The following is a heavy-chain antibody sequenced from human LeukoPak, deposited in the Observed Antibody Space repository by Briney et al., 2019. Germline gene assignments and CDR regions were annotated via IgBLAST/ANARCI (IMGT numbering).Heavy chain of an antibody. CDR1: GYTLTELS. CDR2: FDPEDGET. V-gene: IGHV1-24*01. Sequence: GASVKVSCKVSGYTLTELSMHWVRQAPGKGLEWMGGFDPEDGETIYAQKFQGRVTMTEDTSTDTAYMELSSLRSEDTAVYHCATRTVTTPYYYYYGMDVWGQGTTVTVSS. CDR3: ATRTVTTPYYYYYGMDV. D-gene: IGHD4-17*01. J-gene: IGHJ6*02.